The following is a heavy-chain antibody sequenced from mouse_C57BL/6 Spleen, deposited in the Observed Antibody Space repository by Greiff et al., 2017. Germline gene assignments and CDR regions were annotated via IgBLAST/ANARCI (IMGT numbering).Heavy chain of an antibody. CDR1: GFSFSDYG. CDR2: ISSGSSTI. CDR3: ARRLTGTLYAMDY. J-gene: IGHJ4*01. D-gene: IGHD1-1*02. Sequence: EVQLVESGGGLVKPGGSLNLSCAASGFSFSDYGMHWVRQAPGKGLEWVAYISSGSSTIYYAVTVTGRFTISRDNANNTLFLQMTSLRSDDTAMYYCARRLTGTLYAMDYWGQGTSVTVSS. V-gene: IGHV5-17*01.